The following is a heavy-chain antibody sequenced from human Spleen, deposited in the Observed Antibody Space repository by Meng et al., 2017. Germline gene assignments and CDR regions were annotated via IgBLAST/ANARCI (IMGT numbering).Heavy chain of an antibody. CDR2: INHSGST. Sequence: VQLQQWCAGLLKPSEPLSLICVVSGGSFNDYYWSWIRQPPGKGLEWIGEINHSGSTNYNPSLESRATISVDTSQNNLSLKLSSVTAADSAVYYCARGPTTMAHDFDYWGQGTLVTVSS. CDR1: GGSFNDYY. CDR3: ARGPTTMAHDFDY. D-gene: IGHD4-11*01. V-gene: IGHV4-34*01. J-gene: IGHJ4*02.